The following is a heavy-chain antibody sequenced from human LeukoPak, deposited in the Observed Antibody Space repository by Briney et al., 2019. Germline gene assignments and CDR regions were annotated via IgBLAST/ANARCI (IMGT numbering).Heavy chain of an antibody. D-gene: IGHD1-26*01. J-gene: IGHJ3*02. CDR3: VKEMGASGYDPFDI. Sequence: GRSLRLSCAASGFTFGSYGMHWVRQAPGKGPEWVADISYDGSKKYYADSVKGRFTISRDNLKNMLYLQMSSLRAEDTAVYYCVKEMGASGYDPFDIWGPGTMVTVSS. CDR1: GFTFGSYG. CDR2: ISYDGSKK. V-gene: IGHV3-30*18.